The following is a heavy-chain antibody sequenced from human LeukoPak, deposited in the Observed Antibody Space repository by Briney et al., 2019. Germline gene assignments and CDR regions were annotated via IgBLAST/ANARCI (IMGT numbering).Heavy chain of an antibody. CDR3: ARENRVTLVRGVIDY. J-gene: IGHJ4*02. CDR2: IYYSGTT. D-gene: IGHD3-10*01. Sequence: PSETLSLTCTVSGGSINSYYWSWIRQPPGKGLEWIGYIYYSGTTNYNPSLKSRVTISVSTSKKQFSLKLSSVTAADTAVYYCARENRVTLVRGVIDYWGQGTLVTVSS. CDR1: GGSINSYY. V-gene: IGHV4-59*01.